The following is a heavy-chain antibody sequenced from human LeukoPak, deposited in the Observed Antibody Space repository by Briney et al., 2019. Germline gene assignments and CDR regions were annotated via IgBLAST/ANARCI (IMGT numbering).Heavy chain of an antibody. CDR3: ARGYCSGGSCYSYYYGMDV. V-gene: IGHV4-59*01. J-gene: IGHJ6*04. Sequence: SETLSLTCTVSGGSISSYYWSWIRQPPGKGLEGIGYIYYSGSTNYNPSLKSRVTISVDTSKNQFSLKLSSVTAADTAVYYCARGYCSGGSCYSYYYGMDVWGKGTTVTVSS. CDR1: GGSISSYY. D-gene: IGHD2-15*01. CDR2: IYYSGST.